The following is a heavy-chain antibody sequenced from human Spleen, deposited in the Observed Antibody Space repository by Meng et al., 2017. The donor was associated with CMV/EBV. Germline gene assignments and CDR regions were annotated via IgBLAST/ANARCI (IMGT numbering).Heavy chain of an antibody. CDR1: GYTFTGYY. V-gene: IGHV1-2*02. CDR2: INPNSGGT. J-gene: IGHJ4*02. CDR3: ARGRWLQMPLFDY. Sequence: CKASGYTFTGYYMHWVRQAPGQGLEWMGWINPNSGGTNYAQKFQGRVTMTRDTSISTAYMELSRLRSDDTAVYYCARGRWLQMPLFDYWGQGTLVTVSS. D-gene: IGHD5-24*01.